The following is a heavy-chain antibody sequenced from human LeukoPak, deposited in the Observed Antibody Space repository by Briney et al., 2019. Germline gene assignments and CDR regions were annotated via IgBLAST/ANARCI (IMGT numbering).Heavy chain of an antibody. Sequence: ASVKVSCKASGYTFTNYAMNWVRQAPGQGLEWMGWTNTNTGNPTYAQGFTGRFVFSLDTSVSTAYLQISSLKAEDTAMYYCARDNLPSGYWGQGTLVTVSS. V-gene: IGHV7-4-1*02. D-gene: IGHD1-14*01. CDR1: GYTFTNYA. CDR2: TNTNTGNP. CDR3: ARDNLPSGY. J-gene: IGHJ4*02.